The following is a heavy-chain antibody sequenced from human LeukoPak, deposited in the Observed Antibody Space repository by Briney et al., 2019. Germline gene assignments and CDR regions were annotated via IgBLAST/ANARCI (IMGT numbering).Heavy chain of an antibody. CDR1: GYTFTSYY. CDR3: ARGGERYSYGTPFGHY. V-gene: IGHV1-46*01. D-gene: IGHD5-18*01. Sequence: ASVKVSCKASGYTFTSYYMHWVRQAPGQGLEWMGIINPSGGSTSYAQKFQGRVTITADKSTSTAYMELSSLRSEDTAVYYCARGGERYSYGTPFGHYWGQGTLVTVSS. J-gene: IGHJ4*02. CDR2: INPSGGST.